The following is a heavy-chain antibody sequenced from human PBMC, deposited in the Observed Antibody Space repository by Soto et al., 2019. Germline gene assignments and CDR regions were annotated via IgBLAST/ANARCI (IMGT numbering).Heavy chain of an antibody. J-gene: IGHJ4*02. V-gene: IGHV3-30*18. CDR1: GFTFSSYG. CDR2: ISYDGSNK. Sequence: TGGSLRLSCAASGFTFSSYGMHWVRQAPGKGLEWVAVISYDGSNKYYADSVKGRFTISRDNSKNTLYLQMNSLRAEDTAVYYCAKDFGGSYPPRWGQGTLVTVSS. D-gene: IGHD1-26*01. CDR3: AKDFGGSYPPR.